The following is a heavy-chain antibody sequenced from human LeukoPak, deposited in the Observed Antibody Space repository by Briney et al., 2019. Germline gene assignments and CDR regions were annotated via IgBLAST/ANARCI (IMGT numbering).Heavy chain of an antibody. CDR1: GFTFSSYA. D-gene: IGHD3-22*01. CDR3: ARWSIGGSYYYDSSGYRYFDY. J-gene: IGHJ4*02. Sequence: GGSLRLPCAASGFTFSSYAMPWVRQAPGKGLEWVAVISYDGSNKYYADSVKGRFTISRDNSKNTLYLQMNSLRAEDTAVYYCARWSIGGSYYYDSSGYRYFDYWGQGTLVTVSS. V-gene: IGHV3-30-3*01. CDR2: ISYDGSNK.